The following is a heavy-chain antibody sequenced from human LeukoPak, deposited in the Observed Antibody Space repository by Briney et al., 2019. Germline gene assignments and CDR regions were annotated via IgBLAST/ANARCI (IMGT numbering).Heavy chain of an antibody. J-gene: IGHJ5*02. D-gene: IGHD2-2*01. CDR3: ATEGYCSSTSCYAGDWFDP. CDR1: GFTFSSYA. Sequence: PGGSLRLSCAASGFTFSSYAMSWVRQAPGKGLEWVSAISGSGGSTYYADSVKGRFTISRDNSKNTLYLQMNSLRAEDTAVYYCATEGYCSSTSCYAGDWFDPWGQGTLVTVSS. CDR2: ISGSGGST. V-gene: IGHV3-23*01.